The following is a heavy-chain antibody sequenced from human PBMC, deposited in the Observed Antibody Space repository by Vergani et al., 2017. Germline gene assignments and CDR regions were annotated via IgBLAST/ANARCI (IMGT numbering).Heavy chain of an antibody. CDR3: ARDLYCGGDCYSY. CDR1: GFTFSSYS. D-gene: IGHD2-21*02. V-gene: IGHV3-21*01. Sequence: EVQLVESGGGLVQPGRSLRLSCAASGFTFSSYSMNWVRQAPGKGLEWVSSISSSSSYIYYADSVKGRFTISRDNAKNSLYLQMNSLRAEDTAVYYCARDLYCGGDCYSYWGQGTLVTVSS. CDR2: ISSSSSYI. J-gene: IGHJ4*02.